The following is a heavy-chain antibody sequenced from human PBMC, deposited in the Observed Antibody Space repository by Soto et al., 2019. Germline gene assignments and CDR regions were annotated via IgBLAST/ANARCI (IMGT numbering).Heavy chain of an antibody. CDR3: ARDGMYSSSWQHYYYYYGMDV. CDR2: ISAYNGNT. D-gene: IGHD6-13*01. CDR1: GYTFTSYG. Sequence: ASVKVSCKASGYTFTSYGISWVRQAPGQGLEWMGWISAYNGNTNYAQKLQGRVTMTTDTSTSTAYMELRSLRSDDTAVYYCARDGMYSSSWQHYYYYYGMDVWGQGTTVTVSS. V-gene: IGHV1-18*04. J-gene: IGHJ6*02.